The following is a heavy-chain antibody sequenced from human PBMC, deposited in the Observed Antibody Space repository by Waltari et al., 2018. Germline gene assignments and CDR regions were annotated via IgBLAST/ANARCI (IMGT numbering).Heavy chain of an antibody. J-gene: IGHJ4*02. Sequence: QVQLQESGPGLVKPSETLSLTCAVSGYSISSGYYWGWFRQPPGKGLEWIGSIYHSGSTYYNPSLKSRVTISVDTSKNQFSLKLSSVTAADTAGYYCARRSGSYDYWGQGTLVTVSS. CDR3: ARRSGSYDY. CDR2: IYHSGST. V-gene: IGHV4-38-2*01. CDR1: GYSISSGYY. D-gene: IGHD3-10*01.